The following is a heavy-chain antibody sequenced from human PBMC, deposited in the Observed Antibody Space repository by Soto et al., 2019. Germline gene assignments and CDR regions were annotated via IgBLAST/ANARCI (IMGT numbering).Heavy chain of an antibody. V-gene: IGHV4-59*01. Sequence: AESLSLSGAFSGRSIGWYYWSWFRQPPGKGLEWIGYMYNTGSTVYNPSFKSRVTISVDTSKNQFSLKLNSVTAADTAVYYCARDLWGYCGTDCYPLDVWGQGTTVTVS. J-gene: IGHJ6*02. D-gene: IGHD2-21*02. CDR3: ARDLWGYCGTDCYPLDV. CDR1: GRSIGWYY. CDR2: MYNTGST.